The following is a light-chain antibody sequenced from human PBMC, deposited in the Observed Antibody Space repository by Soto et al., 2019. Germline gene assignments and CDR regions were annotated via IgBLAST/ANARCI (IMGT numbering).Light chain of an antibody. CDR2: DVS. CDR1: SSDVGGYNY. J-gene: IGLJ1*01. CDR3: SSYTTSNTRQIV. Sequence: QSALTQPASVSGSPGQSNTISCTGTSSDVGGYNYVSWYQHHPGNAPKLMIYDVSNRPSGVSNRFSGSKSGNTASLTISGLQPEDEADYYCSSYTTSNTRQIVFGTGTKVTVL. V-gene: IGLV2-14*03.